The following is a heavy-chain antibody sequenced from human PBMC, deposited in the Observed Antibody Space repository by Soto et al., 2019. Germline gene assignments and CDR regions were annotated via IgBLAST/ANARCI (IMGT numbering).Heavy chain of an antibody. V-gene: IGHV1-69*13. D-gene: IGHD6-13*01. CDR2: IIPIFGTA. CDR1: GGTFSSYA. CDR3: ARALPGIAAAGRGYYYYYGMDV. J-gene: IGHJ6*02. Sequence: VQVSCKASGGTFSSYAISWVRQAPGQGLEWMGGIIPIFGTANYAQKFQGRVTITADESTSTAYMELSSLRSEDTAVYYCARALPGIAAAGRGYYYYYGMDVWGQGTTVTVSS.